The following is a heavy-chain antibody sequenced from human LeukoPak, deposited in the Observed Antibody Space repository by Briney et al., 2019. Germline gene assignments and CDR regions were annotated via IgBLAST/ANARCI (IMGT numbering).Heavy chain of an antibody. D-gene: IGHD5-18*01. Sequence: GGSLRLSCAASGFTFSSYSMNWVRQAPGKGLERVSSISSSSSYIYYADSVKGRFTISRDNAKNSLYLQMNSLRAEDTAVYYCAREKDTAMVVSYYGMDVWGQGTTVTVSS. V-gene: IGHV3-21*01. CDR1: GFTFSSYS. CDR3: AREKDTAMVVSYYGMDV. CDR2: ISSSSSYI. J-gene: IGHJ6*02.